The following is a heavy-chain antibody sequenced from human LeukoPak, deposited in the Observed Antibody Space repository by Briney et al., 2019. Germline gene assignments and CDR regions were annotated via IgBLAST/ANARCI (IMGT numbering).Heavy chain of an antibody. J-gene: IGHJ5*02. CDR3: AKDSRSSGWYNWFDP. CDR1: GFTFSIYG. CDR2: ISGSGGYT. D-gene: IGHD6-19*01. V-gene: IGHV3-23*01. Sequence: GGSLRLSCAASGFTFSIYGMSWVRQAPGKGLEWVSGISGSGGYTYYADSVKGRFTISRDNSKNTLYLQMNRLRAGDTAIYYCAKDSRSSGWYNWFDPWGQGTLVTVSS.